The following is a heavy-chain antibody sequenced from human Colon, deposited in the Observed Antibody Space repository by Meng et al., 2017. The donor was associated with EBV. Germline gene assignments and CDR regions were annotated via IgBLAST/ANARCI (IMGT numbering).Heavy chain of an antibody. CDR3: ARGREETSTPDFDY. V-gene: IGHV1-69*01. Sequence: QVQLVQSGAEVKKXXSSVKVSXKASGDTFSTYAITWVRQAPGQGLEWMGGIIPISGAANYAQNFQARVTITADESTTTAYMELSSLRYEDTAVYYCARGREETSTPDFDYWGQGTLVTVSS. CDR2: IIPISGAA. CDR1: GDTFSTYA. D-gene: IGHD2/OR15-2a*01. J-gene: IGHJ4*02.